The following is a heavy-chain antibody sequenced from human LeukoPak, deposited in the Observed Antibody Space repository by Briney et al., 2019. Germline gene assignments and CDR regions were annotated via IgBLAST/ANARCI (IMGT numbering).Heavy chain of an antibody. D-gene: IGHD3-9*01. CDR1: GFTFVNYG. Sequence: GGSLRLSCAASGFTFVNYGMHWVRQAPGKGLEWVAFIRYDGTSKYYVDSVKGPFTISRDNAKNSLYLQMNSLRAEDTAVYYCARAPGGYDILTGYYNPSGLENDYWGQGTLVTVSS. CDR3: ARAPGGYDILTGYYNPSGLENDY. CDR2: IRYDGTSK. V-gene: IGHV3-30*02. J-gene: IGHJ4*02.